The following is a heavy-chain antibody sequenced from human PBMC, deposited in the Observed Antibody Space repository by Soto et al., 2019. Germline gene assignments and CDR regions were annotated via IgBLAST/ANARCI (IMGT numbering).Heavy chain of an antibody. CDR3: ARVWAYYDILTGWNWFDP. D-gene: IGHD3-9*01. CDR2: IYYSGST. Sequence: PSETLSLTCTVSGGSISSGDYYWSWIRQPPGKGLEWIGYIYYSGSTYYNPSLKSRVTISVDTSKNQFSLKLSSVTAADTAVYYCARVWAYYDILTGWNWFDPWGQGTLVTVSS. V-gene: IGHV4-30-4*01. J-gene: IGHJ5*02. CDR1: GGSISSGDYY.